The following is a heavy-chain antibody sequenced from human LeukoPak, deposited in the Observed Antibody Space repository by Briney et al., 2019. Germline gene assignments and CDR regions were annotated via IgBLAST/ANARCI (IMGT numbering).Heavy chain of an antibody. Sequence: SETLSLTCTVSGGSISSSSYYWGWIRQPPGKGLEWIGSIYYSGSTYYNPSLKSRVAISVDTSKNQFSLKLSSVTAADTAVYYCARHADYGDHLPYFGYWGQGTLVTVSS. J-gene: IGHJ4*02. CDR1: GGSISSSSYY. CDR2: IYYSGST. D-gene: IGHD4-17*01. V-gene: IGHV4-39*01. CDR3: ARHADYGDHLPYFGY.